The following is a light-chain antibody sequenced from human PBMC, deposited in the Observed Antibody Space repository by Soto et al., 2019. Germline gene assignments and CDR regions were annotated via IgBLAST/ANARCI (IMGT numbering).Light chain of an antibody. Sequence: DIQMTQSPSSLSASVGDRVTITCRASQGISTYLAWYQQKPGKVPKLLIYDASTLQSGVPSRFSGSGSGTDFTLTISSLQPEDIATYYCQQYENLPTFGQGTRLEIK. J-gene: IGKJ5*01. CDR3: QQYENLPT. CDR2: DAS. V-gene: IGKV1-27*01. CDR1: QGISTY.